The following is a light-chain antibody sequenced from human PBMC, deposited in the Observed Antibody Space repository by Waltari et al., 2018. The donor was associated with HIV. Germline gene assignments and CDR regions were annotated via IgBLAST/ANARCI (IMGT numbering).Light chain of an antibody. J-gene: IGLJ3*02. Sequence: QSVLTQPPSVSEAPGQRVTISCSGSSSNIGTNAVNWYQQLPGKAPKLLIYYDDLLPSGVSDRFSGSKSGTSVSLAISGLQSEDEADYYCSTWDDSLNGWVFGGGTKLTVL. CDR2: YDD. CDR1: SSNIGTNA. V-gene: IGLV1-36*01. CDR3: STWDDSLNGWV.